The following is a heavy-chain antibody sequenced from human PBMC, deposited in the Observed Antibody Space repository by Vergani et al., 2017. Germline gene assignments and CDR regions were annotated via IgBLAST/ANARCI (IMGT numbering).Heavy chain of an antibody. CDR1: GFSFGDYA. V-gene: IGHV3-49*04. Sequence: EVQLVESGGGLVPPGRSLRLSCAASGFSFGDYAMTWVRQAPGKGLEWVAFIRKKAYGGTTEDAASVKGRFPISRDDSKRLAYLQLGGLKTEDTAVYFCSRERGYSFGYSDYWGQGTLVTVSS. CDR3: SRERGYSFGYSDY. D-gene: IGHD5-18*01. J-gene: IGHJ4*02. CDR2: IRKKAYGGTT.